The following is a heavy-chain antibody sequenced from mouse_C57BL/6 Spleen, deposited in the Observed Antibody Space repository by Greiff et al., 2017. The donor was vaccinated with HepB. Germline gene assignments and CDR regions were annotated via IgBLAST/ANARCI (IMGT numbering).Heavy chain of an antibody. CDR2: INPNNGGT. CDR3: AFTTVVRYFDV. D-gene: IGHD1-1*01. CDR1: GYTFTDYY. Sequence: EVQLQQSGPELVKPGASVKISCKASGYTFTDYYMNWVKQSHGKSLEWIGDINPNNGGTSYNQKFKGKATLTVDKSSSTAYMELRSLTSEDSAVYYCAFTTVVRYFDVWGTGTTVTVSS. J-gene: IGHJ1*03. V-gene: IGHV1-26*01.